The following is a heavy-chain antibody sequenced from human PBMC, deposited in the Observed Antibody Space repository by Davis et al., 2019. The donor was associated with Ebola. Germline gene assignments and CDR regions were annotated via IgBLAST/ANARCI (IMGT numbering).Heavy chain of an antibody. CDR2: ISGSGGSI. J-gene: IGHJ4*02. CDR1: GFTFSSYA. D-gene: IGHD5-24*01. Sequence: GESLKISCAASGFTFSSYAMSWVRQPPGKGLEWVSAISGSGGSIYYADSVKGRFTISRDNSKNTLYLQMNSLRAEDTAVYYCAEDPRDGYSIPWGQGSLVTVSS. V-gene: IGHV3-23*01. CDR3: AEDPRDGYSIP.